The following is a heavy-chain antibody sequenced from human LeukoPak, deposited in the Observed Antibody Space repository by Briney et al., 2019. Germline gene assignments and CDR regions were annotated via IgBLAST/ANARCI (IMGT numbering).Heavy chain of an antibody. CDR2: IYYSGST. Sequence: PSETLSLTCTVSGGSISSSSYYWGWIRQPPGKGLEWIGSIYYSGSTYYNPSLKSRVTISVDTSKNQFSLKLSSVTAADTAVYYCARAHDYYDSSETFDYWGQGTLVTVSS. CDR1: GGSISSSSYY. D-gene: IGHD3-22*01. J-gene: IGHJ4*02. CDR3: ARAHDYYDSSETFDY. V-gene: IGHV4-39*01.